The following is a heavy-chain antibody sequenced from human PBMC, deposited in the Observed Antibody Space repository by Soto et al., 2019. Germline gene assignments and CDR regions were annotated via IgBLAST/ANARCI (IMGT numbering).Heavy chain of an antibody. CDR1: GFTFSSYG. J-gene: IGHJ6*04. CDR3: ARDRRIAAAGGGMDV. V-gene: IGHV3-33*01. Sequence: GGSLRLSCAASGFTFSSYGMHWVRQAPGKGLEWVAVIWYDGSNKYYADSVKGRFTISRDNSKNTLYLQMNSLRAEDTAVYYCARDRRIAAAGGGMDVWGKGTTVTVSS. D-gene: IGHD6-13*01. CDR2: IWYDGSNK.